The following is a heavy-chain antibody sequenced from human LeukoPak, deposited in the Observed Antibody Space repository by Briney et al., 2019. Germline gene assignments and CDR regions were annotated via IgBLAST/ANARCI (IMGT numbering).Heavy chain of an antibody. CDR3: ALLAVASDFDY. CDR2: IASSGATK. V-gene: IGHV3-48*03. J-gene: IGHJ4*02. D-gene: IGHD6-19*01. Sequence: GGSLRLSCAVSGFPFSFYEMNWVRQAPGKGLDWVSNIASSGATKYYSDSVRGRFSISRDNAKSSLYLQMNSLRVEDTAVYYCALLAVASDFDYWGQGALVTVSS. CDR1: GFPFSFYE.